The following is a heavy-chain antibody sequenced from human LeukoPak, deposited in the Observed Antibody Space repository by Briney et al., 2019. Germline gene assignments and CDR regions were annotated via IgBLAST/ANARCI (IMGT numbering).Heavy chain of an antibody. CDR1: GGSISSYY. CDR2: IYYSGST. CDR3: ARGIRTTSGYCSSTSCYTGHGNWVDP. Sequence: SETLSLTCTVSGGSISSYYWSWIRQPPGKGLEWIGYIYYSGSTNYNPSLKSRVTISVDTSKNQFSLKLSSVTAADTAVYYCARGIRTTSGYCSSTSCYTGHGNWVDPWGQGTLVTVSS. D-gene: IGHD2-2*02. V-gene: IGHV4-59*01. J-gene: IGHJ5*02.